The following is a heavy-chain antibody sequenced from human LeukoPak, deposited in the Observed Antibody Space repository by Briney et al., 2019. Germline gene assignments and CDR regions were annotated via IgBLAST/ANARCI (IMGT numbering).Heavy chain of an antibody. D-gene: IGHD5-18*01. CDR2: ISYDGSNK. V-gene: IGHV3-30*18. J-gene: IGHJ4*02. CDR3: AKEGDTAMGDY. Sequence: GRSLRLSCAASGFTFSNYGMHWVRQVPGKKLEWVAVISYDGSNKYYADSVKGRFTISRVNSKNTLYLQMNSLRAEDTAVYYCAKEGDTAMGDYWGQGTLVTVSS. CDR1: GFTFSNYG.